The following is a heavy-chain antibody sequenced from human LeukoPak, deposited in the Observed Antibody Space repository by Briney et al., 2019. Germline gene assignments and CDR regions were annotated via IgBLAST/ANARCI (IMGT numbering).Heavy chain of an antibody. D-gene: IGHD4-17*01. CDR1: GFNLTNYG. J-gene: IGHJ4*02. V-gene: IGHV3-33*01. CDR2: LWYDGSDK. CDR3: ARDPMTTNTFYFDH. Sequence: GGSLRLSCAASGFNLTNYGMHWVRQAPGKGLEWVAVLWYDGSDKYYADSVKGRFTISGDNAKNTLYLHMNSLRVEDTSVYYCARDPMTTNTFYFDHWGQGTLVTVSS.